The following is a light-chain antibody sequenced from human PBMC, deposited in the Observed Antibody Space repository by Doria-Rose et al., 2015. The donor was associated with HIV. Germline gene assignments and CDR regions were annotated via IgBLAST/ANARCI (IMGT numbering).Light chain of an antibody. J-gene: IGKJ1*01. CDR2: DGS. CDR1: QSFSGTY. CDR3: HQYGTSWT. V-gene: IGKV3-20*01. Sequence: TQSPGTLSLSPGERATLSCRASQSFSGTYLAWYQQKPDQAPSLIIYDGSTRATGIPDRFSASGSGTDFTLTINRLEPEDFALYYCHQYGTSWTFGQGTKVEI.